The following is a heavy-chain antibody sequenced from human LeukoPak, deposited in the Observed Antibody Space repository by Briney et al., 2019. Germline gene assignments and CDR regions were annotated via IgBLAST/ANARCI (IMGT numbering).Heavy chain of an antibody. CDR3: AKRGPWFGESPYYFDY. CDR1: GFTFSSYA. V-gene: IGHV3-23*01. CDR2: ISGSGGST. D-gene: IGHD3-10*01. J-gene: IGHJ4*02. Sequence: PGGSLRLSCAASGFTFSSYAMSWVRQAPGKGLEWVSAISGSGGSTYYADSVKGRFTISRDNSKNTLYLQINSLRAEDTAVYYCAKRGPWFGESPYYFDYWGQGTLVTVSS.